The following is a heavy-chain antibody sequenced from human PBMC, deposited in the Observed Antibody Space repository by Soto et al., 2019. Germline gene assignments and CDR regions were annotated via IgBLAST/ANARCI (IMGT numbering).Heavy chain of an antibody. D-gene: IGHD6-19*01. J-gene: IGHJ4*02. V-gene: IGHV1-24*01. Sequence: SLKFSCKVSGYTVTELSMHWVRQAPGKGLEWMGGFDPEDGETIYAQKFQGRVTITTDTSASTAYMELSSLRSEDTAVHYCDAALYSSGRFSFDYWGQGTLVTDSS. CDR1: GYTVTELS. CDR2: FDPEDGET. CDR3: DAALYSSGRFSFDY.